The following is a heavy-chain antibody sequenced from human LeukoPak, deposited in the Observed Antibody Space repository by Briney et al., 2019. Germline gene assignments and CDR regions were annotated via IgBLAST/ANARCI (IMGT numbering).Heavy chain of an antibody. D-gene: IGHD5-18*01. J-gene: IGHJ6*03. V-gene: IGHV3-30*02. CDR2: IRYNGSNK. CDR3: AKGQSGRGYSYGPPPLYYMDV. Sequence: AGGSLRLSCAASGFTFSSYGMHWVRQAPGKGLEWVAFIRYNGSNKYYADSVKGRFTISRDNSKNTLYLQMNSLRAEDTAVYYCAKGQSGRGYSYGPPPLYYMDVWGKGTTVTVSS. CDR1: GFTFSSYG.